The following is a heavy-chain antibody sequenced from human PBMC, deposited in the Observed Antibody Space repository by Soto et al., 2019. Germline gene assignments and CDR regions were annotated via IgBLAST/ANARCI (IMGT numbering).Heavy chain of an antibody. Sequence: QVQLQESGPGLVKPSETLSLTCAVSGGSVTSGLWWTWVRQSPGKGLEWVAAICDNGNAVASRYNPSLEGRVPISFAGPHTLVSLPLMSLPAAPTAIYYCASGGAISGRGGGLSWYAPWGQGILVTVSS. V-gene: IGHV4-4*02. CDR3: ASGGAISGRGGGLSWYAP. CDR1: GGSVTSGLW. D-gene: IGHD6-19*01. CDR2: ICDNGNAVAS. J-gene: IGHJ5*02.